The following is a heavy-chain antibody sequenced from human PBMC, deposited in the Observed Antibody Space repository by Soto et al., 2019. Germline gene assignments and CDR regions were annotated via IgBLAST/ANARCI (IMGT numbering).Heavy chain of an antibody. Sequence: EVQLVESGGGLVKPGGSLRLSCAASGFTFSSYSMNWVRQAPGKGLEWVSSISSSSSYIYYADSVKGRFTISRDNAKNSLYLQMNSLRAEDTAVYYCASEGGGWSLNWFDPWGQGTLVTVSS. V-gene: IGHV3-21*01. CDR3: ASEGGGWSLNWFDP. CDR1: GFTFSSYS. CDR2: ISSSSSYI. D-gene: IGHD2-15*01. J-gene: IGHJ5*02.